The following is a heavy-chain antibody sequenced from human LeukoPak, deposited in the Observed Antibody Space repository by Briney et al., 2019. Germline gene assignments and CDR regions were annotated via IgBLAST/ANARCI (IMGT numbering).Heavy chain of an antibody. CDR2: INPNSGGT. CDR3: ARPTSRWLLYYFDY. CDR1: GYTFTNYV. Sequence: GASVKLSCKASGYTFTNYVIYWVRQVPGQRLEWMGWINPNSGGTNYAQKFQGRVTMTRDTSISTAYMELSRLRSDDTAVYYCARPTSRWLLYYFDYWGQGTLVTVSS. J-gene: IGHJ4*02. D-gene: IGHD5-24*01. V-gene: IGHV1-2*02.